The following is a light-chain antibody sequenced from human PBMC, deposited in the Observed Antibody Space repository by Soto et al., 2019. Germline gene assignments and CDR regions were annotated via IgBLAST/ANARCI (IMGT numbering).Light chain of an antibody. V-gene: IGKV1-5*03. CDR3: QQSYSPLIP. CDR2: KAS. J-gene: IGKJ5*01. CDR1: QSISSW. Sequence: DIQMTQSPSTLSASVGDRVTITCRASQSISSWLAWYQQKPGKAPKLLIYKASSLESGVPSRFSGSGSGTEFTLTISSLQPDDFATYYCQQSYSPLIPFAQGRRLEIK.